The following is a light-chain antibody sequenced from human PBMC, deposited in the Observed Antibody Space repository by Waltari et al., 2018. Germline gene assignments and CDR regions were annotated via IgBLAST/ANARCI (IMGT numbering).Light chain of an antibody. CDR2: WAS. CDR3: QQYYTSMWS. J-gene: IGKJ1*01. V-gene: IGKV4-1*01. Sequence: DIVMTQSPDSLAVSLGERATINCKSSQTVFYGPINKNHLAWYQQKPGQPPKLLLYWASTRESGVPDRFSGSGSGSDFTLTISSLQAEDVAVYYCQQYYTSMWSFGQGTKVEIK. CDR1: QTVFYGPINKNH.